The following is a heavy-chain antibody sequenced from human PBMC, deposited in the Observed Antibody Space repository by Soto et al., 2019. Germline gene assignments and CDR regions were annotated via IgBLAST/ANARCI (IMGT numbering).Heavy chain of an antibody. V-gene: IGHV4-59*01. CDR1: GGSISSYY. CDR2: IYYSGST. Sequence: QVQLQESGPGLVKPSETLSLTCTVSGGSISSYYWSWIRQPPGKGLEWSGYIYYSGSTNYNPSLKSRVTISVDTSKNQFSLKLSSVTAADTAVYYCARRYGSAFDIWGQGTVVTVSS. CDR3: ARRYGSAFDI. J-gene: IGHJ3*02. D-gene: IGHD4-17*01.